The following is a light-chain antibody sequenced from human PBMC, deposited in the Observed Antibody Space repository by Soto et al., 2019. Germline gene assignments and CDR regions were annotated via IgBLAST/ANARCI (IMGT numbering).Light chain of an antibody. Sequence: QSVLTHPASLSVSPGQSITVSCAGTSSDVGGYNYVSWYQQHPGKSPKLMIYDVSNRPSGVSNLFSGSKSGNTASLTISGLQAEDEADYYCSSYTTSSALYVFGTGTKVTVL. CDR2: DVS. V-gene: IGLV2-14*01. J-gene: IGLJ1*01. CDR3: SSYTTSSALYV. CDR1: SSDVGGYNY.